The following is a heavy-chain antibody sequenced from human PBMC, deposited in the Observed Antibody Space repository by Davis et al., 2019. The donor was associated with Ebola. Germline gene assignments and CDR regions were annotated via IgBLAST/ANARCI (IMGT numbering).Heavy chain of an antibody. CDR3: ARDQNKDGDYGDYVFYYYYYGMDV. V-gene: IGHV3-23*01. CDR1: GFTFNSYA. Sequence: GESLKISCAASGFTFNSYAMSWVRQAPGKGLEWVSAISGSGGSTYYADSVKGRFTISRDNAKNSLYLQMNSLRAEDTAVYYCARDQNKDGDYGDYVFYYYYYGMDVWGQGTTVTVSS. CDR2: ISGSGGST. J-gene: IGHJ6*02. D-gene: IGHD4-17*01.